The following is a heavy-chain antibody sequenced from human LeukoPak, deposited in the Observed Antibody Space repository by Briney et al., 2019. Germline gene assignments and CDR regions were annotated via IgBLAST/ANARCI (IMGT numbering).Heavy chain of an antibody. CDR1: GGSFSGYY. Sequence: PSQTLSLTCAVYGGSFSGYYWSWIRQPPGKGLEWIGEINHSGSTNYNPSLKSRVTISVDTSKNQFSLKLSSVTAADTAVYYCARGRPLISLLGSRRNYMDVWGKGTTVTVSS. J-gene: IGHJ6*03. CDR3: ARGRPLISLLGSRRNYMDV. D-gene: IGHD3-10*01. CDR2: INHSGST. V-gene: IGHV4-34*01.